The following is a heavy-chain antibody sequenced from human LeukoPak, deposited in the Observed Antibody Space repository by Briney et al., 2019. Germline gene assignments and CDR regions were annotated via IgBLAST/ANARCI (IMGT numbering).Heavy chain of an antibody. Sequence: SETLSLTCTVSGVSISSYYWSWIRQPPGKGLEWIGYIYYSGSTNYNPSLKSRVTISVDTSKNQFSLKLSSVTAADTAVYYCARAAGYDFWSGYHDYWGQGTLVTVSS. CDR1: GVSISSYY. CDR2: IYYSGST. D-gene: IGHD3-3*01. CDR3: ARAAGYDFWSGYHDY. V-gene: IGHV4-59*01. J-gene: IGHJ4*02.